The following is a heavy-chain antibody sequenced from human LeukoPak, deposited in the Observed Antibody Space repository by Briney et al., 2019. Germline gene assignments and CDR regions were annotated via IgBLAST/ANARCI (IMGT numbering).Heavy chain of an antibody. D-gene: IGHD3-22*01. Sequence: PSETLSLTCTASGGSISSYYWSWIRQPAGQGLEWIGRISTSGSTNYNPSLKSRVTMSVDTSNNQFSLKLSSVTAADTAVYYCARVSHYYDSSGYYYVRAFDIWGQGTMVTVSS. V-gene: IGHV4-4*07. CDR2: ISTSGST. CDR1: GGSISSYY. J-gene: IGHJ3*02. CDR3: ARVSHYYDSSGYYYVRAFDI.